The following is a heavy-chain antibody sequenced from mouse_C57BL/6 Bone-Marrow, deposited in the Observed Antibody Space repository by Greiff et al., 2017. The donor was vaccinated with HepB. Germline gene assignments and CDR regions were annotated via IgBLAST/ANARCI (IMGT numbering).Heavy chain of an antibody. J-gene: IGHJ4*01. V-gene: IGHV3-6*01. D-gene: IGHD2-2*01. CDR2: ISYDGSN. CDR3: ARSGYDGAMDY. CDR1: GYSITSGYY. Sequence: EVQRVESGPGLVKPSQSLSLTCSVTGYSITSGYYWNWIRQFPGNKLEWMGYISYDGSNNYNPSLKNRISITRDTSKNQFFLKLNSVTTEDTATYYCARSGYDGAMDYWGQGTSVTVSS.